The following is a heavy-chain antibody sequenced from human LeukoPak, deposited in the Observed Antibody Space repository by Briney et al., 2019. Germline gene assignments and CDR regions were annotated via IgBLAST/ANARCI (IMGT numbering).Heavy chain of an antibody. J-gene: IGHJ3*02. CDR2: IYHSGRT. V-gene: IGHV4-39*02. CDR1: GDYISSSSYY. CDR3: ARDIALYYDILTGVDAFDI. Sequence: PSETLSLTCAVSGDYISSSSYYWGWIRQSPGTGLEWIGDIYHSGRTYYNPSLKSRVAISIDTSKNQFSLRLRSMTAADTAVYYCARDIALYYDILTGVDAFDIWGQGTMVTVSS. D-gene: IGHD3-9*01.